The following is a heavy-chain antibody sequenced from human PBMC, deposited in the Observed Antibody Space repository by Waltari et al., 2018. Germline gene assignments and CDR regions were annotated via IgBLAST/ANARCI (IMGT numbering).Heavy chain of an antibody. CDR2: INHSGST. CDR3: ARLDYVWGSYRPESFDY. V-gene: IGHV4-34*01. CDR1: GGSFSGYY. D-gene: IGHD3-16*02. Sequence: QVQLQQWGAGLLKPSETLSLTCAVYGGSFSGYYWSWIRQPPGKGLEWIGEINHSGSTNYNPSLKSRVTISVDTSKNQFSLKLSSVTAADTAVYYCARLDYVWGSYRPESFDYWGQGTLVTVSS. J-gene: IGHJ4*02.